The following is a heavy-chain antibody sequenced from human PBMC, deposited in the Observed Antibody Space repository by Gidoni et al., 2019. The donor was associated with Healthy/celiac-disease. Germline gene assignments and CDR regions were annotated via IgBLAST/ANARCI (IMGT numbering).Heavy chain of an antibody. D-gene: IGHD3-3*01. J-gene: IGHJ5*02. Sequence: QVQLQESGPGLVKPSQTLSLTCTVSGGSISSGGYYWSWIRQPPGKGLEWIGYIYYSGSTYYNPSLKSRVTISVDTSKNQFSLKLSSVTAADTAVYYCARGWTIFSRPAGWFDPWGQGTLVTVSS. CDR1: GGSISSGGYY. CDR3: ARGWTIFSRPAGWFDP. V-gene: IGHV4-31*03. CDR2: IYYSGST.